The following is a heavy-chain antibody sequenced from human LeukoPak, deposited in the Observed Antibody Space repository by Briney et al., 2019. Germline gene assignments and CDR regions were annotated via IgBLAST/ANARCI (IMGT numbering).Heavy chain of an antibody. Sequence: SETLSLTCTVSGGSISSNDCYWGWIRQPPGKGLEWIGSSFHSGSAYYNPSLKSRVTISVDTSKNQFSLKLNSVIAADTAVYYCARAYSSSWYHYFDYWGQGTLVTVSS. D-gene: IGHD6-13*01. V-gene: IGHV4-39*07. J-gene: IGHJ4*02. CDR3: ARAYSSSWYHYFDY. CDR1: GGSISSNDCY. CDR2: SFHSGSA.